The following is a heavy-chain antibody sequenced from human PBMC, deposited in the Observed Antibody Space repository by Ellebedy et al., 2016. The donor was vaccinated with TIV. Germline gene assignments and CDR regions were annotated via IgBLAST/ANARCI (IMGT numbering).Heavy chain of an antibody. Sequence: PGGSLRLSCAASDFPVSSNYINWVRQAPGKGLEWVSVISSGGSTYYSDSVKGRFTISTDNSKNTLYLNMNRLRAEDTAVYYCASRSYEYYYYGKDVWGQGTTVTVSS. CDR1: DFPVSSNY. CDR3: ASRSYEYYYYGKDV. D-gene: IGHD3-16*01. J-gene: IGHJ6*02. CDR2: ISSGGST. V-gene: IGHV3-53*01.